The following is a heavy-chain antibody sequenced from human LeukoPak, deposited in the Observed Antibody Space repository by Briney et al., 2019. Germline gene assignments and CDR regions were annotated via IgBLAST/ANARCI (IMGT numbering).Heavy chain of an antibody. J-gene: IGHJ1*01. CDR2: ISSSSSYI. Sequence: GGSLRLSCAASGFTFSSYSMNWVRQAPGKGLEWVSSISSSSSYIYYADSVKGRFTISRDNAKNSLYLQMNSLRAEDTAVYYCAREEYCSSTSCYLGGSEYFQHWGQGIPVTVSS. CDR3: AREEYCSSTSCYLGGSEYFQH. V-gene: IGHV3-21*01. D-gene: IGHD2-2*01. CDR1: GFTFSSYS.